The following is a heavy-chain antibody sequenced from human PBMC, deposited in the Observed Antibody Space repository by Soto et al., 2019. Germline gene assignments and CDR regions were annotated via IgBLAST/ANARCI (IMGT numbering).Heavy chain of an antibody. CDR2: IIPIFGTA. D-gene: IGHD2-15*01. CDR3: ASSGGSCYSKLCWFDP. V-gene: IGHV1-69*13. CDR1: GGTFSSYA. Sequence: ASVKVSCKASGGTFSSYAISWVRQAPGQGLEWMGGIIPIFGTANYAQKFQGRVTITADESTSTAYMELSSLRSEDTAVYYCASSGGSCYSKLCWFDPWGQGTLVTVSS. J-gene: IGHJ5*02.